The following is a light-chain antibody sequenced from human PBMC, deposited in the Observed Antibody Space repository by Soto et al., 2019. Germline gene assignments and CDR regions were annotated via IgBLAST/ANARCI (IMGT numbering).Light chain of an antibody. CDR2: DAS. V-gene: IGKV1-5*01. CDR1: QSISSW. J-gene: IGKJ4*01. CDR3: QQYNSYSLT. Sequence: DIQMTRSPSTLSASVGDRVTITCRASQSISSWLAWYQQKPGKAPKLLIYDASSLESGVPSRFSGSGSGTEFTLTISSLQPDDFATYYCQQYNSYSLTFGGGTKVEIK.